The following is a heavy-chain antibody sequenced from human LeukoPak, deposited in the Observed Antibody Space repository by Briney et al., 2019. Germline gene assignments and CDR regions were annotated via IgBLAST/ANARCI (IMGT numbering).Heavy chain of an antibody. J-gene: IGHJ4*02. Sequence: PVGSLRLSSAAPGFNSNIYSMNWVRQAPGKGLEWVSYSTSSSSTIYYADSVRGRFIISRDNAKKSVYLQLNNLRADDTAVYYCARSTEWYADYWGQGTLVTVSS. CDR3: ARSTEWYADY. D-gene: IGHD3-3*01. CDR2: STSSSSTI. V-gene: IGHV3-48*01. CDR1: GFNSNIYS.